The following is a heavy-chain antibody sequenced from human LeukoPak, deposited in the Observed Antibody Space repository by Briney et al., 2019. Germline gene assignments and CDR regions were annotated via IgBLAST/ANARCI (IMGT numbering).Heavy chain of an antibody. D-gene: IGHD2-2*01. Sequence: GGSLRLSCAASGFTFSRYWMSWVRQAPGKGLEWVANIKQDGSEKYHVDSVKGRFTISRDNAKNSLYLQMNSLRAEDTAVYYCARVKDIIVVPAALCPFDYWGQGTLVTVSS. CDR2: IKQDGSEK. J-gene: IGHJ4*02. CDR3: ARVKDIIVVPAALCPFDY. CDR1: GFTFSRYW. V-gene: IGHV3-7*01.